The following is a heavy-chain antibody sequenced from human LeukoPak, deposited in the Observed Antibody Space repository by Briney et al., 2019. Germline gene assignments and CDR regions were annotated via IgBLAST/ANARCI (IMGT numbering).Heavy chain of an antibody. V-gene: IGHV3-7*01. D-gene: IGHD5-24*01. CDR2: IKLDGSEK. CDR1: GFTFSNYW. Sequence: GGSLRLSCAVSGFTFSNYWMSWVRQAPGKGLEWVSNIKLDGSEKYYVDSVKGRFTISRDDAKNSLYLQMNSLRAGDTAVYFCARINMAHYYFDYWGQGNLVTVSS. J-gene: IGHJ4*02. CDR3: ARINMAHYYFDY.